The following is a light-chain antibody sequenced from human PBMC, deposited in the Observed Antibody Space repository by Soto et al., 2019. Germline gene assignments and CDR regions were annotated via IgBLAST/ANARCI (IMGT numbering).Light chain of an antibody. CDR2: DTS. Sequence: QAVVTQAPSLTVSPGGTATLTCGSSTGAVATGHYTYWFHQQPGQAPRPLIYDTSNKFSWTPARFSGSLLGGKAALTLSGAQPEDEAEYYCLLYICGYVFGPGTKVTVL. V-gene: IGLV7-46*01. CDR3: LLYICGYV. J-gene: IGLJ1*01. CDR1: TGAVATGHY.